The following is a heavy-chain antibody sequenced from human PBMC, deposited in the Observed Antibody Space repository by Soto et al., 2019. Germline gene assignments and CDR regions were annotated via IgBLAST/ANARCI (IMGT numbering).Heavy chain of an antibody. V-gene: IGHV3-15*07. CDR3: TTDSYITSIIVRFDY. CDR2: VKSKNDGGTT. CDR1: VFTFAEAW. Sequence: GSPRRSGGVSVFTFAEAWKNWVRPGQGEGLEWVGRVKSKNDGGTTDFAAPVKGRFAISRDDSKNMVYLEMNSLQTEDTAIYYCTTDSYITSIIVRFDYWGHGTLVTVSS. D-gene: IGHD3-22*01. J-gene: IGHJ4*01.